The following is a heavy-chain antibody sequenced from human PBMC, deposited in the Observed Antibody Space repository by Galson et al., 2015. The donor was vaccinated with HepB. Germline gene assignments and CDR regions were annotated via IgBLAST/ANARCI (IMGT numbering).Heavy chain of an antibody. CDR1: GFTVSSNY. CDR2: IYSGGST. Sequence: SLRLSCAASGFTVSSNYMSWVRQAPGKGLEWVSVIYSGGSTYYADSVKGRFTISRDNSKNTLYLQMNSLGAEDTAVYYCARVRRDGYNYVNYWGQGTLVTVSS. CDR3: ARVRRDGYNYVNY. J-gene: IGHJ4*02. D-gene: IGHD5-24*01. V-gene: IGHV3-53*01.